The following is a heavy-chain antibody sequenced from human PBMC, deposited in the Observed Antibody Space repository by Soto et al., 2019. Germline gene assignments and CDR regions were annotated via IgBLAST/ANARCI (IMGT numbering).Heavy chain of an antibody. CDR1: GCTYSSYA. J-gene: IGHJ3*02. Sequence: ASVKVSCKASGCTYSSYAISWVRQARGQGGEWMGGIIPIFGTANYAQKFQGRVTITADESTSTAYMELSSLRSEDTAVYYCARVDRYYSDSSGPEDAFDIWGQGTMVTVSS. D-gene: IGHD3-22*01. V-gene: IGHV1-69*13. CDR3: ARVDRYYSDSSGPEDAFDI. CDR2: IIPIFGTA.